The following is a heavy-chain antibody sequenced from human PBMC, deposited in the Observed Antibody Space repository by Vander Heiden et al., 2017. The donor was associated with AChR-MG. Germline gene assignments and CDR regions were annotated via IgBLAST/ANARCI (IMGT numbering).Heavy chain of an antibody. Sequence: EVQLLESGGGLVQPGGSLRLSCPASGFPFSSYAMSWVRQAQGKGLERVSAISGSGGSTYYADSVKGRLTISRDNSKNTLYLQMNSRRAEDTAVYYCAKDREWLVPTQGDYWGQGTLVTLSS. CDR2: ISGSGGST. J-gene: IGHJ4*02. D-gene: IGHD6-19*01. CDR1: GFPFSSYA. CDR3: AKDREWLVPTQGDY. V-gene: IGHV3-23*01.